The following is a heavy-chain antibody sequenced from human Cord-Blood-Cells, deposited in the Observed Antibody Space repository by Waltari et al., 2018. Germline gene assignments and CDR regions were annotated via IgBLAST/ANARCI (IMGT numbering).Heavy chain of an antibody. CDR3: ARLTYYYGSGSYYKGLFDY. V-gene: IGHV4-39*01. CDR1: GGSISSSSYY. J-gene: IGHJ4*02. Sequence: QLQLQESGPGLVKPSETLSLTCTVSGGSISSSSYYWGWIRQPPGKGLEWIGSIYYSGSTYYNPSLKSRVTISVDTSKNQFSLKLSSVTAADTAVYYCARLTYYYGSGSYYKGLFDYWGQGTLVTVS. D-gene: IGHD3-10*01. CDR2: IYYSGST.